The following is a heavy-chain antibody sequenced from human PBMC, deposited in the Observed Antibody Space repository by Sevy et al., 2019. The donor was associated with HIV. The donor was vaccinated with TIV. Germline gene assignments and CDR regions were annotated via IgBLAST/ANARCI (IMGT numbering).Heavy chain of an antibody. D-gene: IGHD2-15*01. J-gene: IGHJ4*02. Sequence: SETLSLTCTVSGDSISSSSYFWGWIRQPPGKGLEWMGTGYFSGSTYYNVSLKSRVTISVDTSKSQFSLKLSSVTAADTAVYYCARHHCSVSACYLFDYWGQGILVTVSS. CDR2: GYFSGST. V-gene: IGHV4-39*01. CDR1: GDSISSSSYF. CDR3: ARHHCSVSACYLFDY.